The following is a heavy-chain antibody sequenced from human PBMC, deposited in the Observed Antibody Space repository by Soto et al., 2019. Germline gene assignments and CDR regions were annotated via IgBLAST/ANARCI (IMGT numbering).Heavy chain of an antibody. Sequence: EVQLVESGGGLIQPGGSLRLSCAVSGFTVSNNYMSWVRQAPGKGLEGVSVIYSGGYTAYGDSVKGRFTISRDNSKNTLFFQMKSPGAADPPVYYFATQPGGGGYWGQGTLVTVSS. J-gene: IGHJ4*02. CDR3: ATQPGGGGY. CDR1: GFTVSNNY. V-gene: IGHV3-53*01. D-gene: IGHD3-10*01. CDR2: IYSGGYT.